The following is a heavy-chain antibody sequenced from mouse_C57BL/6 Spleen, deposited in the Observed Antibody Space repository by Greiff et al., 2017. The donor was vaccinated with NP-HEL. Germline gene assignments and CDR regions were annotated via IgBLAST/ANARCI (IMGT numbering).Heavy chain of an antibody. D-gene: IGHD2-4*01. Sequence: EVQLQESGPGLVKPSQSLSLTCSVPGYSITSGYYWNWIRQFPGNKLEWMGYISYDGSNNYNPSLKNRISITRDTSKNQFFLKLNSVTTEDTATYYCARNYDYEGAWFAYWGQGTLVTVSA. J-gene: IGHJ3*01. CDR1: GYSITSGYY. CDR3: ARNYDYEGAWFAY. CDR2: ISYDGSN. V-gene: IGHV3-6*01.